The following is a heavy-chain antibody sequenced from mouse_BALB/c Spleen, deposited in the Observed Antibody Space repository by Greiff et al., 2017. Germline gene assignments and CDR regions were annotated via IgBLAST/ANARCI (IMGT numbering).Heavy chain of an antibody. D-gene: IGHD2-14*01. Sequence: DVKLVESGGGLVQPGGSRKLSCAASGFTFSSFGMHWVRQAPEKGLEWVAYISSGSSTIYYADTVKGRFTISRDNPKNTLFLQMTSLRSEDTAMYYCARERYIYYYAMDYWGQGTSVTVSS. V-gene: IGHV5-17*02. J-gene: IGHJ4*01. CDR1: GFTFSSFG. CDR2: ISSGSSTI. CDR3: ARERYIYYYAMDY.